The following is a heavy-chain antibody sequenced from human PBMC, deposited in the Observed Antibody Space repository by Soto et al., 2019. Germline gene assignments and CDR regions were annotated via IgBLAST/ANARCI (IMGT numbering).Heavy chain of an antibody. Sequence: QMHLVQSGAEVEKPGSSVTVSCKTSGGPFNTNAISWLRQAPGQGLEWMGGIIPMFPKRNYAQRFKGRLTFPADEIKSTVYIQLRSLSSDDTAIYFCARSRLVAEFEDDGGNYDAFDTWGQGPVVTVSS. CDR3: ARSRLVAEFEDDGGNYDAFDT. CDR2: IIPMFPKR. CDR1: GGPFNTNA. D-gene: IGHD2-21*01. V-gene: IGHV1-69*01. J-gene: IGHJ3*02.